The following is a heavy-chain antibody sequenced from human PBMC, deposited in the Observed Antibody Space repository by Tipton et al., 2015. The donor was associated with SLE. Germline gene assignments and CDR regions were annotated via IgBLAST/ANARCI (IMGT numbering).Heavy chain of an antibody. J-gene: IGHJ4*02. D-gene: IGHD5-24*01. V-gene: IGHV3-7*04. CDR3: ARGDANSGDY. CDR2: IKKDGSER. CDR1: GFTFSTFW. Sequence: SLRLSCAASGFTFSTFWMSWVRQAPGKGLEWVANIKKDGSERNYVDSVKGRFTVSRDNANNSLYLQMNSLRDEDTAVYYCARGDANSGDYWGQGTLATVSS.